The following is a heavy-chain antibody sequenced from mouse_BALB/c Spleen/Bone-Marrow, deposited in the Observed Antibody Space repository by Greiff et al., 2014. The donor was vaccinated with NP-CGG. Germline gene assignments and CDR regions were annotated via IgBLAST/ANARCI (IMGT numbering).Heavy chain of an antibody. V-gene: IGHV1-37*01. CDR3: GRRDSSYHWYFGV. J-gene: IGHJ1*01. CDR1: GYSFTGFF. CDR2: INPYSGDT. D-gene: IGHD1-1*01. Sequence: EVQLQQSGPELVKPGASVKISCKASGYSFTGFFMNWVKQSHGKSLEWIGRINPYSGDTFYNQKFKDKATLTVDKSSNTAHMELLSRTSEDSAVYYCGRRDSSYHWYFGVWGAGTTVTVSS.